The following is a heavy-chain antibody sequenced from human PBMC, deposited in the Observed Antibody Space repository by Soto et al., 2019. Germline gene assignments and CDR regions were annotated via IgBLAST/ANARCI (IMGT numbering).Heavy chain of an antibody. CDR1: GGSFSGYY. J-gene: IGHJ4*02. Sequence: SETLSLTCAVYGGSFSGYYWSWIRQPPGKGLEWIGEINHSGSTNYNPSLKSRVTISVDTSKNQFSLKLSSVTAADTAVYYCARGPEMSTITMVRGVIITSFDYWGQGTLGTVSS. D-gene: IGHD3-10*01. V-gene: IGHV4-34*01. CDR2: INHSGST. CDR3: ARGPEMSTITMVRGVIITSFDY.